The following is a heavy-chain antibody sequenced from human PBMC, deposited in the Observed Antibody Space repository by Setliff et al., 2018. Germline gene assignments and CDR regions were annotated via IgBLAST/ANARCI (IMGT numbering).Heavy chain of an antibody. Sequence: ASVKVSCKASGYIFTDFGVSWVRQAPGQGLEWVGWISPYNGNTYYAPKFQGTVLMTADTSTTTAYWELRSLRSDDTAVYYCSRLVRFCTRIVCQRLSGDDYWGQGTLVTVSS. D-gene: IGHD3-10*01. V-gene: IGHV1-18*01. CDR2: ISPYNGNT. J-gene: IGHJ4*02. CDR1: GYIFTDFG. CDR3: SRLVRFCTRIVCQRLSGDDY.